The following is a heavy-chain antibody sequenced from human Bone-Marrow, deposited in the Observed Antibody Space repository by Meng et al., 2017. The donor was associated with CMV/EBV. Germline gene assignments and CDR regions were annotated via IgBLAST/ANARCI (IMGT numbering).Heavy chain of an antibody. Sequence: ASVKVSCKASGGTFSTYAISWVRQATGQGLEWMGWMNPNSGNTGYAQKFQGRVTITRNTSISTAYMELSSLRSEDTAVYYCARGYSSSWPYQTNYYYGMDVWGQGTTVTVSS. CDR1: GGTFSTYA. CDR3: ARGYSSSWPYQTNYYYGMDV. D-gene: IGHD6-13*01. V-gene: IGHV1-8*03. CDR2: MNPNSGNT. J-gene: IGHJ6*02.